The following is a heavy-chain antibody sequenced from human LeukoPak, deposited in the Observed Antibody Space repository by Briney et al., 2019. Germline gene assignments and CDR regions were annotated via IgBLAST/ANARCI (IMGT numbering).Heavy chain of an antibody. CDR3: ARDQPGTYTLSST. V-gene: IGHV3-64*04. CDR1: GFTFSNYA. J-gene: IGHJ5*02. Sequence: GGSLRLSCSASGFTFSNYAMHWVRQAPGKGLEYVSAISSGGGTTYYADSVKGRFTISRDTSKNTLYLQMNSLRAEDTAVYYCARDQPGTYTLSSTWGQGTLVTVSS. D-gene: IGHD6-19*01. CDR2: ISSGGGTT.